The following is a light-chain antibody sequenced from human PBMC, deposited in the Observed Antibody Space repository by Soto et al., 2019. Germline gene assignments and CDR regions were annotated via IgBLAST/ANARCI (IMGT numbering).Light chain of an antibody. CDR3: QQYNNWPDT. Sequence: EIVMTQSPATLSVSPGERATLSCRASQSVSSNLAWYQQKPGQAPRLLIYGASTRATGIPARFSGSGSGTEFTLTISSLQSEDFAVYYCQQYNNWPDTSGKGTKV. CDR2: GAS. CDR1: QSVSSN. J-gene: IGKJ1*01. V-gene: IGKV3-15*01.